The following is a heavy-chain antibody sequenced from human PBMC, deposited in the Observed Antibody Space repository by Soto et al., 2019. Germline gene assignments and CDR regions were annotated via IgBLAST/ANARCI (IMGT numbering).Heavy chain of an antibody. CDR2: IIPMFDTT. J-gene: IGHJ6*02. D-gene: IGHD6-13*01. Sequence: VQLVQSGAEVKKPGSSVKVSCKASGDTFSSHGITWVRQAPGLGLEWMGGIIPMFDTTNYAQTCQGRLTITADESTSTAYMELRSLSSEDTAVYFCARGAAAGSYHGMDVWGQVTSVTVSS. CDR3: ARGAAAGSYHGMDV. CDR1: GDTFSSHG. V-gene: IGHV1-69*12.